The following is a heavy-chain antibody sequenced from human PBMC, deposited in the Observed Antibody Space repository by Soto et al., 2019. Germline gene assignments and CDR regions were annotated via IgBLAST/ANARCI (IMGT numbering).Heavy chain of an antibody. CDR3: ARAVFCADGFCFPNWLDP. V-gene: IGHV4-30-2*01. J-gene: IGHJ5*02. CDR2: IYQTGTT. D-gene: IGHD2-21*01. CDR1: GYSINDDGHS. Sequence: SETLSLTCPVSGYSINDDGHSWSWIRQPPGEALEWIGYIYQTGTTQYNPSLSSRVSISADRSKNQFSLHLTSVTAADTAVYYCARAVFCADGFCFPNWLDPWGQGILVTVSS.